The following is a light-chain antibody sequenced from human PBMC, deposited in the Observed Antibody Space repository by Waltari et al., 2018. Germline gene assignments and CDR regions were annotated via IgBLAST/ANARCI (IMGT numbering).Light chain of an antibody. Sequence: SYELSPPPSVSESPGQTARIPCSGDELGNKYVSWYQQKPGQSPVLVLYQDNRRPAGIPERFSGSNAGNTATLTISGTQAMDEADYHCQAWDSTTVVFGGGTKLTVL. V-gene: IGLV3-1*01. CDR3: QAWDSTTVV. CDR1: ELGNKY. J-gene: IGLJ2*01. CDR2: QDN.